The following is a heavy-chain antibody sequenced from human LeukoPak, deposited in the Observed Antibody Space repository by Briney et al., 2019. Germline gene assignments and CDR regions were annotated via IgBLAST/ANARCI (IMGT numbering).Heavy chain of an antibody. CDR1: GASISSWY. V-gene: IGHV4-59*01. CDR3: ARETSLAGFASGLGFNY. CDR2: IYGSGNT. D-gene: IGHD6-19*01. J-gene: IGHJ4*02. Sequence: SEILSLTCTVSGASISSWYWSWIRQPPGKGLEWIGYIYGSGNTNYNPSLKSRVTMSIDTSKNQFSLKLTSVTAADTATYYCARETSLAGFASGLGFNYWGQGILVTVSS.